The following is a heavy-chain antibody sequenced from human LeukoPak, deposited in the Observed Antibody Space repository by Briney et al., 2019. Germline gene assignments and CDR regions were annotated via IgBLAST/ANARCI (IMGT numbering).Heavy chain of an antibody. J-gene: IGHJ4*02. CDR1: GGSISSSSYY. D-gene: IGHD3-10*01. Sequence: SETLSLTCTVSGGSISSSSYYWGWLRQLPGKGLEWIGSIYYSGSTYYNPSLKSRVTISVDTSKNQFSLKLSSVTAADTAVYYCARYPHYYGSGSVDYWGQGTLVTVSS. CDR2: IYYSGST. V-gene: IGHV4-39*01. CDR3: ARYPHYYGSGSVDY.